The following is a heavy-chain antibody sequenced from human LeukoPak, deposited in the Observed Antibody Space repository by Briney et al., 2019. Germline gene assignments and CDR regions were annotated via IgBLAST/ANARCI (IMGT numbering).Heavy chain of an antibody. V-gene: IGHV3-7*04. J-gene: IGHJ4*01. CDR3: ARVAAAVPDQ. D-gene: IGHD6-13*01. CDR2: IKQDGSEK. CDR1: GFTFTTYW. Sequence: PGGSLRLSCAASGFTFTTYWMSWVRQAPGKGLEWVAKIKQDGSEKYYMDSVKGRFTISRDNAKNSLYLQMSSLRAEDTAVYYCARVAAAVPDQWGQGTLVTVSS.